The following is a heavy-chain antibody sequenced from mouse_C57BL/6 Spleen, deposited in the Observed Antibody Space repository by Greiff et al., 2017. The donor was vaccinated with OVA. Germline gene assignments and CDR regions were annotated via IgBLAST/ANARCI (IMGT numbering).Heavy chain of an antibody. D-gene: IGHD5-1*01. Sequence: EVQGVESGGGLVQSGRSLRLSCATSGFTFSDFYMEWVRQAPGKGLEWIAASRNKANDYTTEYSASVKGRFIVSRATSQRILYLPMNALRAEDTAIYFCARDYLEDMDDWGQGTSVTVSS. CDR2: SRNKANDYTT. J-gene: IGHJ4*01. V-gene: IGHV7-1*01. CDR3: ARDYLEDMDD. CDR1: GFTFSDFY.